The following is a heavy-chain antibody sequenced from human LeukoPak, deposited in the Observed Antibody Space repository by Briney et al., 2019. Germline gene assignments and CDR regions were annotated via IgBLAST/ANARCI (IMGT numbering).Heavy chain of an antibody. J-gene: IGHJ4*02. CDR3: ARRTGYCGSTSCYTSFDY. CDR1: GGSFSGYY. Sequence: SETLSLTCAVYGGSFSGYYWSWIRLPPGKGLEWIGEINHSGSTNYNPSLKSRVTISVDTSKNQFSLKLSSVTVADTAVYYCARRTGYCGSTSCYTSFDYWGQGTLVTVSS. D-gene: IGHD2-2*02. CDR2: INHSGST. V-gene: IGHV4-34*01.